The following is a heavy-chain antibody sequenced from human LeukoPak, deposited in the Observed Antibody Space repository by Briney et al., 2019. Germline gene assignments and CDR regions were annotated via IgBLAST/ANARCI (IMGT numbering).Heavy chain of an antibody. CDR1: GYTFTSYA. Sequence: RGASVKVSCKASGYTFTSYAMNWVRQAPGQGLEWMGWINTNTGNPTYAQGFTGRFVFSLDTSVSTAYLQISSLKAEDTAVYYCARDRLLEDRDYHYYYYMDVWGKGTTVTASS. D-gene: IGHD1-1*01. CDR2: INTNTGNP. V-gene: IGHV7-4-1*02. CDR3: ARDRLLEDRDYHYYYYMDV. J-gene: IGHJ6*03.